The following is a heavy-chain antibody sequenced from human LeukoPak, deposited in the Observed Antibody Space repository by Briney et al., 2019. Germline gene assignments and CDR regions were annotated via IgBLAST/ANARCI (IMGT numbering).Heavy chain of an antibody. J-gene: IGHJ5*02. V-gene: IGHV4-59*01. CDR1: GGSISSYY. CDR2: IYYSGST. Sequence: AETLSLTCTVSGGSISSYYWSWIRQPPGKGLEWVGYIYYSGSTNYNPSPKSRVTTSVDTSKNQFSLKLSSVTAAETAGYYCARETSTGTTADWFDPWGQGTLVTVSS. CDR3: ARETSTGTTADWFDP. D-gene: IGHD1-7*01.